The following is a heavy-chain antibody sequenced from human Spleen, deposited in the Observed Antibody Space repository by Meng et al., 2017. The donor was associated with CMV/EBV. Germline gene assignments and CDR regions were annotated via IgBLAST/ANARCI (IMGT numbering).Heavy chain of an antibody. J-gene: IGHJ4*02. CDR3: AREVVPAAKLDY. CDR2: INHSGST. V-gene: IGHV4-34*01. D-gene: IGHD2-2*01. CDR1: GGSFSGYY. Sequence: QVQLQQWGEGLLKPSDTLSLTCAVYGGSFSGYYWSWIRQPPGKGLEWIGEINHSGSTNYNPSLKSRVTISVDTSKNQFSLKLSSVTAADTAVYYCAREVVPAAKLDYWGQGTLVTVSS.